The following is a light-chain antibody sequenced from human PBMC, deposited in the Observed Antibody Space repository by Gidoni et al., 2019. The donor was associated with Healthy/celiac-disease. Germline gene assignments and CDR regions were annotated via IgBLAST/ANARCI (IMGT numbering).Light chain of an antibody. J-gene: IGLJ3*02. CDR2: SNN. V-gene: IGLV1-44*01. CDR1: SSNIGSNT. Sequence: QSVLTQPPSASGTPGQRVTISCSGSSSNIGSNTVNWYQQLPGTAPKPLIYSNNQRPSGVPDRFSGSKSGTSAPLAISGLQSEDEADYYCAAWDDSLNGPVFGGGTKLTVL. CDR3: AAWDDSLNGPV.